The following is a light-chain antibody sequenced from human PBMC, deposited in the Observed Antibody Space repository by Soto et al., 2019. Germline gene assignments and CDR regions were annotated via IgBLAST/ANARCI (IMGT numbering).Light chain of an antibody. CDR3: QKYGMDPPPT. CDR1: QGINNF. J-gene: IGKJ1*01. V-gene: IGKV1-27*01. Sequence: DIQMTQSPSSLSASVGDRVTMSCRASQGINNFLAWYQHKPGKAPKLLIFNASTLHSGVPSRFSGSGSGTDFAFTLTNRRPEDVASYYYQKYGMDPPPTFGQGTKVEIK. CDR2: NAS.